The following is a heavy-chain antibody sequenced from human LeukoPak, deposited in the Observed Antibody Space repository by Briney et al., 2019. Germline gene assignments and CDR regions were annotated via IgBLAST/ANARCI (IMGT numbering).Heavy chain of an antibody. Sequence: GGSLRLSCAASGFPFSTYWMNWIRRAPGKGLEWVSYISSSGSTIYYADSVKGRFTISRDNAKNSLYLQMNSLRAEDTAVYYCAELGITMIGGVWGKGTTVTISS. CDR2: ISSSGSTI. CDR1: GFPFSTYW. CDR3: AELGITMIGGV. V-gene: IGHV3-48*03. J-gene: IGHJ6*04. D-gene: IGHD3-10*02.